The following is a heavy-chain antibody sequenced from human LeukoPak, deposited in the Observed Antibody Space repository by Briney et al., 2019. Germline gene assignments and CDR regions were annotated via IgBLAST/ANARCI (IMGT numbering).Heavy chain of an antibody. D-gene: IGHD5-18*01. V-gene: IGHV3-9*01. CDR2: VNWYSGAI. CDR3: ASDRAYSYGYTYFDL. J-gene: IGHJ2*01. Sequence: GRSLRLSCGGSGFIFDDYAMHWVRQAPGKGLEWVSCVNWYSGAIDYAESVKGRFTISRDNAKQSLYLQMNSLRTEDTALYFCASDRAYSYGYTYFDLWGRGTLVTVSS. CDR1: GFIFDDYA.